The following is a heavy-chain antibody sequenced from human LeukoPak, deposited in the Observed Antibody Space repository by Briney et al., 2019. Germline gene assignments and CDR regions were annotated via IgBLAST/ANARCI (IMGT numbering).Heavy chain of an antibody. Sequence: SVKVSCKASGYTFLGYYMHWVRQAPGQGLEWMGGIIPIFGTANYAQKFQGRVTITTDESTSTAYMELSSLRSEDTAVYYCAREGPLLRLAASDAFDIWGQGTMVTVSS. CDR3: AREGPLLRLAASDAFDI. J-gene: IGHJ3*02. CDR1: GYTFLGYY. V-gene: IGHV1-69*05. D-gene: IGHD3-3*01. CDR2: IIPIFGTA.